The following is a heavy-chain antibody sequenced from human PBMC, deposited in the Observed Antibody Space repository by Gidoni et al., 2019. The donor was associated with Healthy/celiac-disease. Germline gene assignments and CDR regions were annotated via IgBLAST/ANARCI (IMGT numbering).Heavy chain of an antibody. D-gene: IGHD2-15*01. V-gene: IGHV3-48*01. Sequence: EVQLVESGGGLVQPGGSLRLSCEASGFTFSSYSMNWVRQAPGKRLEWVSYISSTSSTIYYADSVRGRFTISRDKAKNSLFLQMNGLRAEDTAVYYCARGRRIYFQHWGQGTLITVSS. J-gene: IGHJ1*01. CDR1: GFTFSSYS. CDR2: ISSTSSTI. CDR3: ARGRRIYFQH.